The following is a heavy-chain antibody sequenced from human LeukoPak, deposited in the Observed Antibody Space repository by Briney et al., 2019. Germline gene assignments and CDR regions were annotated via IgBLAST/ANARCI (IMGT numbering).Heavy chain of an antibody. D-gene: IGHD2-8*01. CDR2: IRNKVDGGTT. J-gene: IGHJ3*02. V-gene: IGHV3-15*01. CDR3: TKFNAKDAFDM. Sequence: PGGTLRLSCAASGFTFTNDWMSWVCHAPGRGLEWVCLIRNKVDGGTTDYAAPVKGRFTISRDDSKNTLFLQMHSLQTEDTAVDYCTKFNAKDAFDMWGQGTTVTVSS. CDR1: GFTFTNDW.